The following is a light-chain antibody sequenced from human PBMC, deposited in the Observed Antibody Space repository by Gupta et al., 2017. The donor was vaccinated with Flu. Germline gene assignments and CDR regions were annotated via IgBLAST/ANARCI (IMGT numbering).Light chain of an antibody. CDR1: NLSKRY. J-gene: IGLJ3*02. CDR3: YSTDTTSNWV. CDR2: EDQ. V-gene: IGLV3-10*01. Sequence: SYKLTQPPSVSVPPGQTARITCSGDNLSKRYAYWYQQKSGQPPLLLIYEDQKRRSGTPERFSGSSSGTVATLTITGAQVEDEAVYYCYSTDTTSNWVFGGGTSLTVL.